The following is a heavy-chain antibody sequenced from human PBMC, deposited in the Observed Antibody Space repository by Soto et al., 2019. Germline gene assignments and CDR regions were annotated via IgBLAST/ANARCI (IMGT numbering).Heavy chain of an antibody. CDR3: AKASVHFVRTTANDYFDY. Sequence: QVQLVESGGGVVQPGRSLRLSCAASGFIFSSYGMHWVRQAPGKGLEWVAIISYDGNNKYYADSVKGRFTSSRDNSKNTQYLQMNSLRAEDTAVYYCAKASVHFVRTTANDYFDYWGQGTLVTVSS. CDR2: ISYDGNNK. V-gene: IGHV3-30*18. J-gene: IGHJ4*02. D-gene: IGHD1-1*01. CDR1: GFIFSSYG.